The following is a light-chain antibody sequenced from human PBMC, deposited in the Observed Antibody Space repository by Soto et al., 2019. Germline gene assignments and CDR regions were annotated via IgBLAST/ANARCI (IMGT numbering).Light chain of an antibody. V-gene: IGKV1-27*01. CDR3: HKYSSAPWT. J-gene: IGKJ1*01. CDR1: QGIRNY. CDR2: GAS. Sequence: DIQMTKSPSSLSASVGDRVTITCRATQGIRNYLAWYQQKPGKVPKLLIYGASSLQSGVPSRFSGSGSGTDFTLTITSLQPEDVATYYCHKYSSAPWTFGQGTKVDIK.